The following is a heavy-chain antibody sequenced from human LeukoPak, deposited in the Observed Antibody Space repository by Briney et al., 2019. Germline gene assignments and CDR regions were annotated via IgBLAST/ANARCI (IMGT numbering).Heavy chain of an antibody. CDR2: IYTSGST. Sequence: SETLSLTCTVSGGSISSSSYYWSWIRQPAGKGLEWIGRIYTSGSTNYNPSLKSRVTMSVDTSKNQFSLKLSSVTAADTAVYYCARHRSGSSWFAPWGQGTLVTVSS. CDR3: ARHRSGSSWFAP. CDR1: GGSISSSSYY. V-gene: IGHV4-61*02. D-gene: IGHD6-19*01. J-gene: IGHJ5*02.